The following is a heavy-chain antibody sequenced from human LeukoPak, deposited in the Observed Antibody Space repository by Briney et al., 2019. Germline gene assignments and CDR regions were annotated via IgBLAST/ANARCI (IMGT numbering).Heavy chain of an antibody. J-gene: IGHJ4*02. CDR1: GFTFSNYW. CDR2: IKKDGSEK. CDR3: GEGGTLGY. V-gene: IGHV3-7*05. D-gene: IGHD1-1*01. Sequence: QPGGSLRLSCAASGFTFSNYWMTWVRQAPGKGLEWVANIKKDGSEKYYVDSVKGRFTISRDNAKNSLHLQMNSLRVEDTAVYYCGEGGTLGYWGQGTLVTVSS.